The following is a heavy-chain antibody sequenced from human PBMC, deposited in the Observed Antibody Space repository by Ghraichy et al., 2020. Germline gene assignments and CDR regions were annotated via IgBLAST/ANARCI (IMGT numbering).Heavy chain of an antibody. Sequence: ETLSLTCAVKGGSFNGYYWSWIRQPPGKGLEWIGEINHNGNSNYNPSLESRVTMSVDTSKNQLSLKLSSVTAADTATYYCARRHSSSWYSLFFYFDKWGQGSLVIVSS. CDR3: ARRHSSSWYSLFFYFDK. CDR1: GGSFNGYY. V-gene: IGHV4-34*01. CDR2: INHNGNS. D-gene: IGHD6-13*01. J-gene: IGHJ4*02.